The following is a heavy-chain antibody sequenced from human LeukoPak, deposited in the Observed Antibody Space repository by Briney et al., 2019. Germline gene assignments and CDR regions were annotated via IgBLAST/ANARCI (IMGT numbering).Heavy chain of an antibody. J-gene: IGHJ5*02. D-gene: IGHD3-22*01. CDR2: IIPIFGTA. CDR1: GGTFSSHI. Sequence: SVKVSCKASGGTFSSHIISWVRQAPGQGLEWMGGIIPIFGTAKYAQKFQGRVTIIADESTSTGYMELRSLRSEDTAVYYCARGYDDRSGYRFDPWGQGTLVTVSS. CDR3: ARGYDDRSGYRFDP. V-gene: IGHV1-69*13.